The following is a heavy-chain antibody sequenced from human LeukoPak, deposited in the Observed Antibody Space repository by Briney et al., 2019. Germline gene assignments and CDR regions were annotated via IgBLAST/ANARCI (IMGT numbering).Heavy chain of an antibody. D-gene: IGHD4-23*01. CDR2: ISYDGSNK. Sequence: PGGSLRLSCAASGFTFSSYGMHWVRQAPGKGLEWVAVISYDGSNKYYADSVKGRFTISRDNYKNTLYLQMNSLRAEDTAVYYCAKDRTYGGKVDYWGQGTLVTVSS. CDR3: AKDRTYGGKVDY. CDR1: GFTFSSYG. V-gene: IGHV3-30*18. J-gene: IGHJ4*02.